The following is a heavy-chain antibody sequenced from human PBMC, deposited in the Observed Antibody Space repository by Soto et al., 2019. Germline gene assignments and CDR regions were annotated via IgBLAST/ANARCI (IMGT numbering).Heavy chain of an antibody. CDR2: IGGSSGST. CDR1: GFTFSNFA. V-gene: IGHV3-23*01. CDR3: AKNKGQQLIYYFDS. Sequence: EIQVLESGGGLAQPGGSLRLSCAASGFTFSNFAMSWVRQAPGKGLEWVSMIGGSSGSTYYADSVKGRFTISRDNSKNPLYLLMGSLRAEDTAVYYCAKNKGQQLIYYFDSWGPGTLVTVSS. J-gene: IGHJ4*02. D-gene: IGHD6-13*01.